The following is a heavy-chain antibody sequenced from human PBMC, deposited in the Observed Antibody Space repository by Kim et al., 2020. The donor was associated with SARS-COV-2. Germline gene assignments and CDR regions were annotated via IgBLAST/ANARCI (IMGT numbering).Heavy chain of an antibody. J-gene: IGHJ5*02. Sequence: SNPSLKSRVTISVDTSKNQFSLKLSSVTAADTAVYYCARLLAARGNWFDPWGQGTLVTVSS. V-gene: IGHV4-4*09. CDR3: ARLLAARGNWFDP. D-gene: IGHD6-6*01.